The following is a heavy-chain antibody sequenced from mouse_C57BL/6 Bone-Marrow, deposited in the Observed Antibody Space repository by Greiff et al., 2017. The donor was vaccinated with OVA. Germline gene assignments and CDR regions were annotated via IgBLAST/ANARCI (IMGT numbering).Heavy chain of an antibody. CDR3: ARWLLRLYYAMDY. D-gene: IGHD2-3*01. CDR1: GYAFTNYL. Sequence: LQESGAELVRPGTSVKVSCKASGYAFTNYLIEWVKQRPGQGLEWIGVINPGSGGTNYNEKFKGKATLTADKSSSTAYMQLSSLTSEDSAVYFCARWLLRLYYAMDYWGQGTSVTVSS. CDR2: INPGSGGT. J-gene: IGHJ4*01. V-gene: IGHV1-54*01.